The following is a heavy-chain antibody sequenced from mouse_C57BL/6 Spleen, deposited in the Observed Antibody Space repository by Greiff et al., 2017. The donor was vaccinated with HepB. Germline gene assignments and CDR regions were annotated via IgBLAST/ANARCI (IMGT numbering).Heavy chain of an antibody. CDR2: IDPENGDT. CDR3: TTNSLWYFDV. Sequence: VQLKQSGAELVRPGASVKLSCTASGFNIKDDYMHWVKQRPEQGLEWIGWIDPENGDTEYASKFQGKATITADTSSNTAYLQLSSLTSEDTAVYYCTTNSLWYFDVWGTGTTVTVSS. CDR1: GFNIKDDY. V-gene: IGHV14-4*01. J-gene: IGHJ1*03. D-gene: IGHD6-1*01.